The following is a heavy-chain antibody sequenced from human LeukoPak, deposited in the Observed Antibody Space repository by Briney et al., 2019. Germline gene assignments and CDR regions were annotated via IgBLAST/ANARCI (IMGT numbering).Heavy chain of an antibody. CDR2: ISYDGSNK. CDR3: TGSGSYYDNWFDP. Sequence: PGGSLRLSCAASGFTFSSYAMHWVRQAPGKGLEWVAVISYDGSNKYYADSVKGRFTISRDNAKNSLYLQMNSLRAEDTAVYYCTGSGSYYDNWFDPWGQGTLVTVSS. CDR1: GFTFSSYA. D-gene: IGHD3-10*01. J-gene: IGHJ5*02. V-gene: IGHV3-30-3*01.